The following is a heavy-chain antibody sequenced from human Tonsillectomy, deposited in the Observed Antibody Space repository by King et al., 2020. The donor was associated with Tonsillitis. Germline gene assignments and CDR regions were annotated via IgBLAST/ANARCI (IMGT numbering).Heavy chain of an antibody. CDR1: GGTFSSYA. CDR2: IIPIFGTR. CDR3: ARHPERFYYDSSGRKRENGFDI. Sequence: VQLVESGAEVRKPGSSVKVSCKASGGTFSSYAFSWVRQAPGHGFEWMGGIIPIFGTRNYAYKFLGRVTITADESTSTAYMELSSLRSEDTAVYYCARHPERFYYDSSGRKRENGFDIWGQGTMVTVSS. D-gene: IGHD3-22*01. J-gene: IGHJ3*02. V-gene: IGHV1-69*01.